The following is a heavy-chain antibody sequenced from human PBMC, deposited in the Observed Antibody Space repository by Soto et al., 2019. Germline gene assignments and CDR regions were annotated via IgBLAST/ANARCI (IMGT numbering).Heavy chain of an antibody. CDR2: THWNDDN. V-gene: IGHV2-5*01. D-gene: IGHD2-8*01. Sequence: QITLRESGPTLVKPTQTLTLTCTFSGFSLSTSGVGVAWIRQPPGKALEWLAVTHWNDDNHYSPSLKNRLTITKDTSKIQVVLTMTNMDPVDTATYYCAHRRVGNGLDYWGQGTLVTVSS. CDR3: AHRRVGNGLDY. J-gene: IGHJ4*02. CDR1: GFSLSTSGVG.